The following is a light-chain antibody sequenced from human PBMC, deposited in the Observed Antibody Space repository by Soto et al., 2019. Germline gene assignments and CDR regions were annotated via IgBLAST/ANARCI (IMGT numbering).Light chain of an antibody. V-gene: IGLV2-14*01. J-gene: IGLJ1*01. CDR2: DVS. CDR1: SSDVGGYNY. CDR3: SSYTSSSTLRV. Sequence: QSVLTQPASVSGSPGQSITISCTGTSSDVGGYNYVSWYQQHPGKAPKLMIYDVSNRPSGVSNCFSGSKSGNTASLTISGLQAEDEADYYCSSYTSSSTLRVFGTGTKVTVL.